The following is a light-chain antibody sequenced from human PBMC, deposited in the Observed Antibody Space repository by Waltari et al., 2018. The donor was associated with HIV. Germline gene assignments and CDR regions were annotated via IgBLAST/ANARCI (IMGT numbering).Light chain of an antibody. CDR3: ATWDSTLGLEI. CDR2: ANT. Sequence: QSALTQPPSVSAAPGQKITISCYGPDSNIGKNYVSWYHHLPGTAPKLLIFANTKRPSSLSARFSGSKSATSATLGITGLQTGDEGDYFCATWDSTLGLEIFGGGTRLTVL. CDR1: DSNIGKNY. J-gene: IGLJ2*01. V-gene: IGLV1-51*02.